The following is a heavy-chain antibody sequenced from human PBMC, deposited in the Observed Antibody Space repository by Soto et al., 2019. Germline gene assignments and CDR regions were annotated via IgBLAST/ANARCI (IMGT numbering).Heavy chain of an antibody. CDR3: AKDIAAAGGSSLDS. J-gene: IGHJ4*02. CDR1: GFTFDDYV. CDR2: VSWDGGTT. V-gene: IGHV3-43D*03. Sequence: PGGSLRLSCAASGFTFDDYVMHWVRQAPGKGLEWVSLVSWDGGTTYYADSVMGRFTISRDNSKNSLYLQMNSLRPEDTALYYCAKDIAAAGGSSLDSWGQGTLVTVSS. D-gene: IGHD6-13*01.